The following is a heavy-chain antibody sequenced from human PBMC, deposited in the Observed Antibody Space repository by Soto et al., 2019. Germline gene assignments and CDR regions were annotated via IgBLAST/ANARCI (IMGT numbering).Heavy chain of an antibody. J-gene: IGHJ4*02. CDR1: GFTFSSYA. CDR3: AKDQPSRELRFLEWLLYCFDY. CDR2: ISGSGGST. D-gene: IGHD3-3*01. V-gene: IGHV3-23*01. Sequence: GGSLRLSCAASGFTFSSYAMGWVRQAPGKGLEWVSAISGSGGSTYYADSVKGRFTISRDNSKNTLYLQMNSLRAEDTAVYYCAKDQPSRELRFLEWLLYCFDYWGQGTLVTVLL.